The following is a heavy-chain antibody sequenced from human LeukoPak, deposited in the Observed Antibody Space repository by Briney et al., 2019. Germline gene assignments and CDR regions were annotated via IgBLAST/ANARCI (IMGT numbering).Heavy chain of an antibody. J-gene: IGHJ4*02. CDR1: GYTFTGYY. V-gene: IGHV1-2*02. CDR2: INPNSGGT. Sequence: GASVKVSCKASGYTFTGYYMHWVRQAPGQGLEWMGWINPNSGGTNYAQKFQGRVTMPRDTSISTAYMELSRLRSDDTAVYYCARVTSSGTTAWYFDYWGQGTLVTVSS. CDR3: ARVTSSGTTAWYFDY. D-gene: IGHD1-7*01.